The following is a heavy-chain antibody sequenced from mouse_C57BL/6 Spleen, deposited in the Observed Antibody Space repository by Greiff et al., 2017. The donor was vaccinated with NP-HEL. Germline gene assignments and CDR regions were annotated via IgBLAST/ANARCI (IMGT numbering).Heavy chain of an antibody. CDR3: ARAITTVVDIDY. D-gene: IGHD1-1*01. J-gene: IGHJ2*01. V-gene: IGHV1-64*01. CDR1: GYTFTSYW. CDR2: IHPNSGST. Sequence: QVQLQQPGAELVKPGASVKLSCKASGYTFTSYWMHWVKQRPGQGLEWIGMIHPNSGSTNYNEKFKSKATLTVDKSSSTAYMQLSSLTSEDSAVYYCARAITTVVDIDYWGQGTTRTVSS.